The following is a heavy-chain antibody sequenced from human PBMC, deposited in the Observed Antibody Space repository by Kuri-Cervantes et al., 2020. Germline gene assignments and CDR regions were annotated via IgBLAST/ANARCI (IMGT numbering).Heavy chain of an antibody. CDR3: ARAAAAAPVAD. Sequence: SETLSLTCAVSGYSISSGYYWGWIRQPPGKGLEWIGSIYHSGSTYYNPSLKSRGTISVDTSKNQFSLKLNSVTAADTAVYYCARAAAAAPVADWGQGTLVTVSS. J-gene: IGHJ4*02. D-gene: IGHD6-13*01. V-gene: IGHV4-38-2*01. CDR1: GYSISSGYY. CDR2: IYHSGST.